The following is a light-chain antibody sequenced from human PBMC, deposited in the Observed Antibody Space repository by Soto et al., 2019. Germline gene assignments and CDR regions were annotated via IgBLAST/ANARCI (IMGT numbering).Light chain of an antibody. J-gene: IGKJ1*01. CDR2: GAS. Sequence: EVVLTQSPVTLSLSPGEVATLSCRASQSVSANYLAWYLQKPGQAPRLLTYGASSRATGIPDRFSGSGSGTDFSRRISRLEPEDFAVYYCQHYAQSQRTVGQGTKVDIK. CDR1: QSVSANY. V-gene: IGKV3-20*01. CDR3: QHYAQSQRT.